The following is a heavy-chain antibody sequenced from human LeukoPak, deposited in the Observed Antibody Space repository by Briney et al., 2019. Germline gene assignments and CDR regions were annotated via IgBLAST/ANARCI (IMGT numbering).Heavy chain of an antibody. CDR1: GYTFTSYG. CDR3: ARDRTTIFGALYYYGMGV. J-gene: IGHJ6*02. CDR2: ISAYNGNT. V-gene: IGHV1-18*01. D-gene: IGHD3-3*01. Sequence: ASVKVSCKASGYTFTSYGISWVRQAPGQGLEWMGWISAYNGNTNYAQKLQGRVTMTTDTSTSTAYMELRSLRSDDTAVYYCARDRTTIFGALYYYGMGVWGQGTTVTVSS.